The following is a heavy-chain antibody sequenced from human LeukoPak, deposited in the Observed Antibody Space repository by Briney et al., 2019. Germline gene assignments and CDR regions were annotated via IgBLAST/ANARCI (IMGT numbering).Heavy chain of an antibody. D-gene: IGHD1-26*01. CDR1: GGSISSYY. CDR3: ARHGGYSGRGDWFDP. V-gene: IGHV4-59*08. J-gene: IGHJ5*02. CDR2: IYYTGST. Sequence: PSETLSLTCTVSGGSISSYYWSWIRQPPGKGLEWIGYIYYTGSTNYNPSLKSRVTISVDTSKNQFSLKLSSVTAADTAVYYCARHGGYSGRGDWFDPWGQGTLVTVSS.